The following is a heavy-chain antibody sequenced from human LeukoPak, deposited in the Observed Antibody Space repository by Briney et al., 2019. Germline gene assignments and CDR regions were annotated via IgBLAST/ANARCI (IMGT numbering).Heavy chain of an antibody. J-gene: IGHJ4*02. D-gene: IGHD1-26*01. V-gene: IGHV4-59*01. CDR3: ARVWEVATLDY. CDR2: IYYSGST. CDR1: GGSISSYY. Sequence: SETLSLTCTVSGGSISSYYWSWIRQPPGKGLEWIGYIYYSGSTNYNPSLKSRVTISVDTSKNQFSLKLSSVTAADTAVYYCARVWEVATLDYRGQATLVTVSS.